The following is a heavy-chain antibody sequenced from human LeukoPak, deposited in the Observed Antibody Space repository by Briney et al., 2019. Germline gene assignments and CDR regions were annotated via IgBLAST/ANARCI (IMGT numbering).Heavy chain of an antibody. CDR3: ARGGSLDY. Sequence: SETLSLTCTVSGGSISSYYWSWIRQPPGKGLEWIGYIYYSGSTNYNPSLKSRVTISVDTSKNQFSLKLSSVTAADTAVYYCARGGSLDYWGQGTLVTVSS. CDR1: GGSISSYY. CDR2: IYYSGST. V-gene: IGHV4-59*01. J-gene: IGHJ4*02.